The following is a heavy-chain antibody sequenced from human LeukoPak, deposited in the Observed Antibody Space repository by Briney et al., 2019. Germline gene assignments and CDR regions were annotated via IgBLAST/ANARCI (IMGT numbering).Heavy chain of an antibody. CDR2: INHSGST. J-gene: IGHJ4*02. V-gene: IGHV4-34*01. CDR3: ARGIPSNGIVLVPAAISGANFDY. D-gene: IGHD2-2*01. CDR1: GGSFSGYY. Sequence: SETLSLTCAVYGGSFSGYYWSWIRQPPGKGLEWIGEINHSGSTNYNPSLKSRVTISVDTSKNQFSLKLSSVTAADTAVYYCARGIPSNGIVLVPAAISGANFDYWGQGTLVTVS.